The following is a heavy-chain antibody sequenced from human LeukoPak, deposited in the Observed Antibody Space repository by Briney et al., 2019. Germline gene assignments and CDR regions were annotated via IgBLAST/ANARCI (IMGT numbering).Heavy chain of an antibody. CDR1: GFTFSSYA. V-gene: IGHV3-30-3*01. Sequence: PGGSLRLSCAASGFTFSSYAMHWVRQAPGKGLEWVAVISYDGSNKYYADSVKGRFTISRDNYKNTLYLQMNSLRAEDTAVYYCARAIMVYAGEYYFDYWGQGTLVTVSS. CDR2: ISYDGSNK. D-gene: IGHD2-8*01. CDR3: ARAIMVYAGEYYFDY. J-gene: IGHJ4*02.